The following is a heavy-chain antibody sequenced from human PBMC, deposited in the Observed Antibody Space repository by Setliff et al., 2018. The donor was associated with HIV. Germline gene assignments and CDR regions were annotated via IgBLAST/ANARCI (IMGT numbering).Heavy chain of an antibody. V-gene: IGHV3-23*01. CDR1: GFTFRSYA. CDR2: ISGGGAT. Sequence: GGSLRLSCAASGFTFRSYAMSWVRQAPGKGLEWVSRISGGGATYYADSVKGRFTISRDNSKNTLYLKMNSLRAEDTAVYYCAKIVGAMPPYGMDVWGQGTTVTVSS. D-gene: IGHD1-26*01. CDR3: AKIVGAMPPYGMDV. J-gene: IGHJ6*02.